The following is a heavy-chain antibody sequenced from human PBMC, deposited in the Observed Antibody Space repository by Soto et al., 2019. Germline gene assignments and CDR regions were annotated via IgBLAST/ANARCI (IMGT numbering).Heavy chain of an antibody. Sequence: GGSLRLSCAASGFTFSSYWMSWVRQAPGKGLEWVANIKQDGSEKYYVDSVKGRFTISRDNAKNSLYLQMNSLRAEDTAVYYCARERYSYGYVEWERYYYGMDVWGQGTTVTSP. J-gene: IGHJ6*02. D-gene: IGHD5-18*01. CDR1: GFTFSSYW. CDR3: ARERYSYGYVEWERYYYGMDV. V-gene: IGHV3-7*03. CDR2: IKQDGSEK.